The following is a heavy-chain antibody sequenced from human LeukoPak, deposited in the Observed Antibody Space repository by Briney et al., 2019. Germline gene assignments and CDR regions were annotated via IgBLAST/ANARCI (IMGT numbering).Heavy chain of an antibody. CDR3: ARVKGYCTNGVCYSPGGDY. CDR2: IYTSGST. CDR1: GGSISSGSYY. Sequence: PSQTLSLTCTVSGGSISSGSYYWSWIRQPAGKGLEWIGRIYTSGSTNYNPSLKSRVTISVDTSKNQFSLELSSVTAADTAVYYCARVKGYCTNGVCYSPGGDYWGQGTLVTVSS. V-gene: IGHV4-61*02. D-gene: IGHD2-8*01. J-gene: IGHJ4*02.